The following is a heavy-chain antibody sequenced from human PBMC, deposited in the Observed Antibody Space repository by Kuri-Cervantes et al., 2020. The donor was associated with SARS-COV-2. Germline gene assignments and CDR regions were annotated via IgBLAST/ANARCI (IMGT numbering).Heavy chain of an antibody. J-gene: IGHJ4*02. CDR3: ARASNDFWSGNYFDY. D-gene: IGHD3-3*01. Sequence: ASVKVSCKASGNTFTDYYLHWVRQAPGQGLEWVGWINPDTGYTNYAQKFQGRVTMTRDTSISTAYMEMSRLRSGDTAVYYCARASNDFWSGNYFDYWGQGPLVTVSS. V-gene: IGHV1-2*02. CDR1: GNTFTDYY. CDR2: INPDTGYT.